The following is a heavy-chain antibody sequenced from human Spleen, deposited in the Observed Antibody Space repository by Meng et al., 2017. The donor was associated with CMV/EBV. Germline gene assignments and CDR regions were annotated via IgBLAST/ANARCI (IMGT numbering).Heavy chain of an antibody. Sequence: GESLKISCAASGFTFSSYEMNWVRQAPGKGLEWVSYISSSGSTIYYADSVKGRFTISRDNAKNSLYLQMNSLRAEDTAVYYCARRRGYSYGDYYYYGMDVWGQGTTVTVSS. V-gene: IGHV3-48*03. D-gene: IGHD5-18*01. CDR2: ISSSGSTI. CDR3: ARRRGYSYGDYYYYGMDV. J-gene: IGHJ6*02. CDR1: GFTFSSYE.